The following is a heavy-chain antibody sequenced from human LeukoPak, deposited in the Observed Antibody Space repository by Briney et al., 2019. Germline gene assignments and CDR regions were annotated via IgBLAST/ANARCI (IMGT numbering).Heavy chain of an antibody. CDR3: AKVGIVVGGDYYDY. J-gene: IGHJ4*02. D-gene: IGHD3-22*01. CDR1: GFTFSINA. Sequence: GGSLRLSCATSGFTFSINAMSWVRQAPGRGLEWVSVISDSGDSINYADSVKGRFTISRDNSKNTVYLQMNSLRVEDTAVYYCAKVGIVVGGDYYDYWGQGTLVTVSS. V-gene: IGHV3-23*01. CDR2: ISDSGDSI.